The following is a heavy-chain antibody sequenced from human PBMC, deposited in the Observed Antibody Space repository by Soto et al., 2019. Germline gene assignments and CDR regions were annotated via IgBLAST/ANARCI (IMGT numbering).Heavy chain of an antibody. V-gene: IGHV3-23*01. J-gene: IGHJ4*02. D-gene: IGHD4-17*01. Sequence: GGSLRLSCAASGFTFSSYAMSWVRQAPGEGLEWVSAISGYGSSTYCTDSVKGRFTISRDNSKNTLSLQMNSLRAEDTAVYYCAKDLLTTLTTGVDYWGQGILVTVSS. CDR1: GFTFSSYA. CDR3: AKDLLTTLTTGVDY. CDR2: ISGYGSST.